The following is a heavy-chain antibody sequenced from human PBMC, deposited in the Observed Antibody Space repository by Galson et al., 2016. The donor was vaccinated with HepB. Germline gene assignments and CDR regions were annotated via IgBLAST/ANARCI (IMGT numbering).Heavy chain of an antibody. V-gene: IGHV3-53*01. Sequence: SLRLSCAASGFRVSGNYMNWVRQAPGKGLEWVSIIYSGGRTYYADSVKGRFTISRDNSKNTVYHQMDRLRAEDTAVYYCAKAYGVDSNNFNDWGQGTLVIVSS. CDR1: GFRVSGNY. J-gene: IGHJ4*02. D-gene: IGHD4-17*01. CDR3: AKAYGVDSNNFND. CDR2: IYSGGRT.